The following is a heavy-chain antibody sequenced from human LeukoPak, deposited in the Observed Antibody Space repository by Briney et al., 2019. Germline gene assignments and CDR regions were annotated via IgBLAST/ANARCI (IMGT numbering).Heavy chain of an antibody. V-gene: IGHV3-33*01. Sequence: PGGSLRLSCAASGFTFSSYGMHWVRQAPGKGLEWVPVIWYDGTNKYYADSVKGRFTISRDNSKNTLYLQMNSLRAEDTAVYYCARVRGDDKYSSGWYLDYWGQGTLVTVSS. D-gene: IGHD6-19*01. J-gene: IGHJ4*02. CDR2: IWYDGTNK. CDR3: ARVRGDDKYSSGWYLDY. CDR1: GFTFSSYG.